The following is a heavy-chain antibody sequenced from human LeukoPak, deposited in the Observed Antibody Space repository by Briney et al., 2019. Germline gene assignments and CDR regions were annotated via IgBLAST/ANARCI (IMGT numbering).Heavy chain of an antibody. J-gene: IGHJ4*02. CDR1: GYTFTTYA. V-gene: IGHV7-4-1*02. CDR2: TNTNTGNP. Sequence: GASVKVSCKASGYTFTTYAMNWVRQAPGQGLEWMGWTNTNTGNPMYAQGFTGRFVFSLDTSVSTAYLQISSLKAEDTAVYYCARDHNLYDSSGYFDYWGQGTLVTVSS. CDR3: ARDHNLYDSSGYFDY. D-gene: IGHD3-22*01.